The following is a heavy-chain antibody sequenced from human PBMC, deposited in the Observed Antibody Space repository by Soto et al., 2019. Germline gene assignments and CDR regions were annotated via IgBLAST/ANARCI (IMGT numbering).Heavy chain of an antibody. J-gene: IGHJ4*02. D-gene: IGHD6-25*01. CDR3: AVAAPLWDY. Sequence: QTGGSLRLSCAASGFTFSSYEMNWVRQAPGKGLEWVSYISSSGSTIYYADSVKGRFTISRDNAKNSLYLQMNSLRAEDTAVYYCAVAAPLWDYWGQGTLVTVSS. V-gene: IGHV3-48*03. CDR1: GFTFSSYE. CDR2: ISSSGSTI.